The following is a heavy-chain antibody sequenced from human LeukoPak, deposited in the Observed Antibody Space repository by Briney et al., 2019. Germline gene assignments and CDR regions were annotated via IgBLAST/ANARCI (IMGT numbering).Heavy chain of an antibody. CDR2: INPSGGST. CDR1: GYTFTSYY. V-gene: IGHV1-46*01. J-gene: IGHJ4*02. D-gene: IGHD3-10*01. CDR3: ARDLLVVRGAFDY. Sequence: ASVKVSCKASGYTFTSYYMHWVRQAPGQGLEWMGIINPSGGSTSYAQKFQGRVTITADESTSTAYMELSSLRSEDTAVYYCARDLLVVRGAFDYWGQGTLVTVSS.